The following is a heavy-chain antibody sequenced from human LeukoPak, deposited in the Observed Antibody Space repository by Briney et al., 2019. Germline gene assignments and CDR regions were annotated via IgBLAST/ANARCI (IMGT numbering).Heavy chain of an antibody. D-gene: IGHD1-1*01. CDR1: GFTFSSYG. V-gene: IGHV3-30*02. CDR3: AREPKLEPGYFDY. CDR2: IRYDGSNK. Sequence: GGSLRLSCAASGFTFSSYGMHWVRQAPGKGLEWVAFIRYDGSNKYYADSVKGRFTISRDNSKNTLYLQMNSLRAEDTAVYYCAREPKLEPGYFDYWGQGTLVTVSS. J-gene: IGHJ4*02.